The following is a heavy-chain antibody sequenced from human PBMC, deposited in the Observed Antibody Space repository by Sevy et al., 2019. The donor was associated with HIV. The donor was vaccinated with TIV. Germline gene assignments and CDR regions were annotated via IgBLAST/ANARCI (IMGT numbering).Heavy chain of an antibody. CDR3: ARDNMVRGVMRNTDYGMDV. V-gene: IGHV1-2*02. J-gene: IGHJ6*02. CDR1: GYTFTGYY. D-gene: IGHD3-10*01. CDR2: INPNSGGT. Sequence: ASVKVSCKASGYTFTGYYMHWVRQAPGQGLVWMGWINPNSGGTNYAQKFQGRVTMTRDTSISTAYMELSRLRSDDTAVYYCARDNMVRGVMRNTDYGMDVWGQGTTVTVSS.